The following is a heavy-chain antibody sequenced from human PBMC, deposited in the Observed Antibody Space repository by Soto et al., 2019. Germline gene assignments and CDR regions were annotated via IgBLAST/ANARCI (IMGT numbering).Heavy chain of an antibody. CDR1: GGSFSGYY. CDR3: ARHGGYYFDY. V-gene: IGHV4-34*01. CDR2: IGHSGGT. J-gene: IGHJ4*02. Sequence: QVQLQQWGAGLLKPSETLSVTCAVYGGSFSGYYWSWICQPPGKGLEWIGEIGHSGGTVYNPSLENRVAISGDSSNNQFSLKLNSVTVADTAIYYCARHGGYYFDYWGQGAPVTVSS. D-gene: IGHD3-16*01.